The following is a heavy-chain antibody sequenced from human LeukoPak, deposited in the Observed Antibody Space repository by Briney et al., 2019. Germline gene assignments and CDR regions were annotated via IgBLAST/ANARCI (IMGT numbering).Heavy chain of an antibody. CDR2: IKQDGSEK. CDR3: ARDRRAVAGPFDY. D-gene: IGHD6-19*01. Sequence: GGSLRLSCAASGFTFSSYWMSWVRQAPGKGLERVANIKQDGSEKYYVDSVKGRFTISRDNAKNSLYLQMNSLRAEDTAVYYCARDRRAVAGPFDYWGQGTLVTVSS. J-gene: IGHJ4*02. CDR1: GFTFSSYW. V-gene: IGHV3-7*03.